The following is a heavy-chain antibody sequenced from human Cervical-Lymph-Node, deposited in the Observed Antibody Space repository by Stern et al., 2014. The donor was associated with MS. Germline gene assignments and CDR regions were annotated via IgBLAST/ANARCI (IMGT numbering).Heavy chain of an antibody. CDR1: GYTFTNFY. J-gene: IGHJ4*02. CDR3: TRGDAYNWALDY. Sequence: VQLVESGAEVKKPGASVKVSCKASGYTFTNFYIHWVRQAPGQGLEWMGVVNPSAGSTTYAQKFQGRVTMTRDTSTSTVYMDLTSLRSEDTAVYFCTRGDAYNWALDYWGQGTLVTVSS. D-gene: IGHD5-24*01. CDR2: VNPSAGST. V-gene: IGHV1-46*03.